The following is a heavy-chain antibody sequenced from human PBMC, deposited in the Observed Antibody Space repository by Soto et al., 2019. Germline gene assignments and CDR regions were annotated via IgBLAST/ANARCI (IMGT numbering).Heavy chain of an antibody. V-gene: IGHV3-33*01. J-gene: IGHJ5*02. CDR1: GFSFSTFA. CDR3: VRGSYCYNGVRYKLGYFGX. Sequence: GGSLRLSCTASGFSFSTFALHWVRQAPGKGLEWVSIIWSDGNDKYYADSVKVRFTISIDNSKNTLSLQMNSLRAEDTAVYYCVRGSYCYNGVRYKLGYFGXWGQGTLVTVS. CDR2: IWSDGNDK. D-gene: IGHD2-8*01.